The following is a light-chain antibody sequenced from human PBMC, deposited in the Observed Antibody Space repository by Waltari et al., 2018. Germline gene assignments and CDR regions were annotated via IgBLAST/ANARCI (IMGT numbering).Light chain of an antibody. CDR3: MQGTKWPYT. Sequence: DIVMTQTPLSLSVTPGQPASISCKSSQSLLHSDGKTYLYWYLQKPGQSPRRLIYYISNRDSGVPDRVSGSGSGTDFTLRISRVEAEDVGIYYCMQGTKWPYTFGQGTKLEIK. CDR1: QSLLHSDGKTY. CDR2: YIS. V-gene: IGKV2-30*02. J-gene: IGKJ2*01.